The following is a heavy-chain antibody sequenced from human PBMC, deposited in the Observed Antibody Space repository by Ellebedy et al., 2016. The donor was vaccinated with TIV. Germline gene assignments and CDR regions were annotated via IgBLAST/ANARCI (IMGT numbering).Heavy chain of an antibody. D-gene: IGHD3-10*01. J-gene: IGHJ4*02. CDR2: VYHTGST. Sequence: MPSETLSLTCAVTGGSFNGYYWSWIRQPPGQGLDWIGYVYHTGSTNYNPSLSSRVTLAVDTPKNEFSLKLSSVTTADTAIYYCARDGVEDYFDYWGQGILVTVSS. CDR1: GGSFNGYY. V-gene: IGHV4-59*01. CDR3: ARDGVEDYFDY.